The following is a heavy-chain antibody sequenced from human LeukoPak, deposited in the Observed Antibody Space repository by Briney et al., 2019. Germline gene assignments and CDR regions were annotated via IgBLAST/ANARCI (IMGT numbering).Heavy chain of an antibody. CDR3: ATAYDSSGFFAY. CDR1: GYSFTNHW. Sequence: GESLQISCKGSGYSFTNHWIGWVRPMPGKGLEWMGIIYPGDSDARYSPSFQGQVTISADKSISTAYLQWSSLKASDTAMYYCATAYDSSGFFAYWGQGTLVTVSS. V-gene: IGHV5-51*01. J-gene: IGHJ4*02. CDR2: IYPGDSDA. D-gene: IGHD3-22*01.